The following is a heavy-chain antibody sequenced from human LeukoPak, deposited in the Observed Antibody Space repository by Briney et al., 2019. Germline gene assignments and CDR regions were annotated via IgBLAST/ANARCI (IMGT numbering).Heavy chain of an antibody. D-gene: IGHD3-10*01. J-gene: IGHJ4*02. Sequence: SETLSLTCSVSGGSISYYWVWIRQPPGKGLEWIGSIYYTGSTYYNPSLKSRVTISVDTSKNQFSLKLSSVTAADTAVYYCARVLTMVRGVHFDYWGQGTLVTVSS. V-gene: IGHV4-39*07. CDR3: ARVLTMVRGVHFDY. CDR1: GGSISYY. CDR2: IYYTGST.